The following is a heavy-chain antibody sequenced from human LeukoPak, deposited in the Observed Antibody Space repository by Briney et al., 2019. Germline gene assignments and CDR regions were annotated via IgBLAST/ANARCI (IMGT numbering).Heavy chain of an antibody. D-gene: IGHD5-24*01. CDR2: IYYSGST. Sequence: SETLSLTCTVSGGSISSSSYYWGWIRQPPGKGLEWIGSIYYSGSTYYNPSLKSRVTISVDTSKNQFSLKLSSVTAADTAVYYCARGDGYNSDYYYYGMDVWGQGTTVTVSS. J-gene: IGHJ6*02. V-gene: IGHV4-39*07. CDR3: ARGDGYNSDYYYYGMDV. CDR1: GGSISSSSYY.